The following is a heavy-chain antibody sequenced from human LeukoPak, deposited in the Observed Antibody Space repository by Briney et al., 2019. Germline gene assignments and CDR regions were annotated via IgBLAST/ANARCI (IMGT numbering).Heavy chain of an antibody. Sequence: ASVKISCKASGYTFTDYYMHWVQQAPGKGLEWMGRVDPEDGETIYAEKFQGRVTITADTSTDTAYMELSSLRSEDTAVYYCATDGGWNQGPPSYWGQGTLVTVSS. CDR2: VDPEDGET. D-gene: IGHD1-1*01. J-gene: IGHJ4*02. CDR1: GYTFTDYY. CDR3: ATDGGWNQGPPSY. V-gene: IGHV1-69-2*01.